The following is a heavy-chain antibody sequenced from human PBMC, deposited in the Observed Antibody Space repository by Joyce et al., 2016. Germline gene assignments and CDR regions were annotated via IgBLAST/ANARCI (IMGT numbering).Heavy chain of an antibody. CDR1: GGSVSSGGYS. D-gene: IGHD3-10*01. V-gene: IGHV4-30-2*01. J-gene: IGHJ6*02. Sequence: QMQLQESGPGLVKPSQTLSLTCAVSGGSVSSGGYSWTWIRQPPGKGLEWIGHIYHSESTYYNPSLRSRVTMSVDRSKNQFSLKLRSVTAADTAVYYCTRAYGSGSYSYYYGMDVWGQGTTVTVSS. CDR3: TRAYGSGSYSYYYGMDV. CDR2: IYHSEST.